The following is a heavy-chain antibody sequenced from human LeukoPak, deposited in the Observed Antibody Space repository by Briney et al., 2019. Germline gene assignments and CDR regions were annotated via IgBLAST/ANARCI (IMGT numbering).Heavy chain of an antibody. D-gene: IGHD3-9*01. CDR3: AREGSHRLGYFVSGEYYYYGMDV. CDR2: IYYSGST. V-gene: IGHV4-61*01. Sequence: SETLSHTCTVSGGSFSSGSYYWSWIRQPPGTGLEWIGYIYYSGSTNYNPSLKSRVTISVDTSKNQFSLKLSSVTAADTAVYYCAREGSHRLGYFVSGEYYYYGMDVWGKGTTVTVSS. CDR1: GGSFSSGSYY. J-gene: IGHJ6*04.